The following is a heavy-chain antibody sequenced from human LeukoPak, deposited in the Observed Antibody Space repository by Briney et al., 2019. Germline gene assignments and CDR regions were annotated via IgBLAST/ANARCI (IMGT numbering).Heavy chain of an antibody. J-gene: IGHJ4*02. Sequence: WGSLRLSCAASGFTFSNAWMSWVRQAPGKGLEWVGRIKSKTDGGTTDYAAPVKGRFTISRDDSKNTLYLQMNSLKTEDTAVYYCTTEGNYYDSSGELSSNYWGQGTLVTVSS. CDR3: TTEGNYYDSSGELSSNY. CDR1: GFTFSNAW. V-gene: IGHV3-15*01. D-gene: IGHD3-22*01. CDR2: IKSKTDGGTT.